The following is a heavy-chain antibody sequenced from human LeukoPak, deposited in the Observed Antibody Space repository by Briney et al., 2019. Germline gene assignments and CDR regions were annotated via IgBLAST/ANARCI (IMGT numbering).Heavy chain of an antibody. D-gene: IGHD6-19*01. CDR1: GFTVSSNY. CDR3: AKDHRIAVAGTDY. Sequence: GGSLRLSCAASGFTVSSNYMSWVRQAPGKGLEWVSVIYSGGSTYYADSVKGRFTISRDNSKNTLYLQMNSLRAEDTAVYYCAKDHRIAVAGTDYWGQGTLVTVSS. J-gene: IGHJ4*02. CDR2: IYSGGST. V-gene: IGHV3-53*05.